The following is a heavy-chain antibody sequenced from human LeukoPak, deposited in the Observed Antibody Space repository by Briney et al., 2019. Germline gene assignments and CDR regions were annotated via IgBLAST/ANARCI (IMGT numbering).Heavy chain of an antibody. CDR1: GGSISSYY. CDR2: IYYSGST. D-gene: IGHD5-12*01. J-gene: IGHJ3*02. Sequence: SETLSLTCTVSGGSISSYYWSWIRQPPGKGLEWIGYIYYSGSTNYNPSLKSRVTISVDTSKNQFSLKLSSVTAADTAVYYCATAIVGTSRDAFDIWGQGTMVTVSS. V-gene: IGHV4-59*01. CDR3: ATAIVGTSRDAFDI.